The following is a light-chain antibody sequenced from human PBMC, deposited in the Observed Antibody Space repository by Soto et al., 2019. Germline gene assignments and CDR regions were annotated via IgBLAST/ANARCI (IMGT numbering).Light chain of an antibody. CDR3: QQSYSTPLT. J-gene: IGKJ4*01. Sequence: QHTQSPSSLSASVGDRVTITCRASQSISSYLNWYQQKPGKAPKLLIYAASSLQSGVPSRFSGSGSGTDFTLTISSLQPEDFATYYCQQSYSTPLTFGGGTKVDIK. CDR2: AAS. V-gene: IGKV1-39*01. CDR1: QSISSY.